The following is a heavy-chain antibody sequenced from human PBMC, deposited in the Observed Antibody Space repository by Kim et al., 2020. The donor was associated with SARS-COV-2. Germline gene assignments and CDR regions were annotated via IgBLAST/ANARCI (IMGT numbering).Heavy chain of an antibody. CDR2: ISGSGGSR. J-gene: IGHJ4*02. D-gene: IGHD2-2*01. CDR1: GFTFSSYA. CDR3: AKVGDCSSTSCYEYFFDC. Sequence: GGSLRLSCAASGFTFSSYAMSWVRQAPGKGLEWVSAISGSGGSRYYADSVKGRFTISRDNSKNTLYLQMNSLRAEDTAVYYCAKVGDCSSTSCYEYFFDCWGQGTLVTASS. V-gene: IGHV3-23*01.